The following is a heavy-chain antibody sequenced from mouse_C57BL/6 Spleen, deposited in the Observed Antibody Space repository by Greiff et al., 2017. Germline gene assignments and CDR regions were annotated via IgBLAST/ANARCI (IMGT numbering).Heavy chain of an antibody. J-gene: IGHJ4*01. CDR1: GYTFTTYP. CDR2: FHPYNDDT. CDR3: ARIRDYDYYAMDY. V-gene: IGHV1-47*01. Sequence: QVQLKQSGAELVKPGASVKMSCKASGYTFTTYPIEWMKQNPGKSLEWIGNFHPYNDDTKYNEKFKGKATLTVEKSSSTVYLELSRFTSDDSAVSYCARIRDYDYYAMDYWGQGTSVTVSS. D-gene: IGHD1-1*01.